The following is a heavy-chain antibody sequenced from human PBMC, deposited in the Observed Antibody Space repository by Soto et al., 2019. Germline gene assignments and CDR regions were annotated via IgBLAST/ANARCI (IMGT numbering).Heavy chain of an antibody. D-gene: IGHD6-19*01. Sequence: PSETLSLTCAVSGGSISSGGYSWSWIRQPPGKGLEWIGYIYHSGSTYYNPSLKSRVTISVDRPKNQFSLKLSSVTAADTAVYYCARYIALSGTFYFDYWGQGALVTVSS. CDR3: ARYIALSGTFYFDY. CDR2: IYHSGST. J-gene: IGHJ4*02. V-gene: IGHV4-30-2*01. CDR1: GGSISSGGYS.